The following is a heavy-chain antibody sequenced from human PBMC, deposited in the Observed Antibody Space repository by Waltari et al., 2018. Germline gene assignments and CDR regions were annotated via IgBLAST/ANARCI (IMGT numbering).Heavy chain of an antibody. J-gene: IGHJ4*02. V-gene: IGHV4-61*05. CDR2: IYYSGST. CDR3: ARGLITMVRGVMAYFDY. D-gene: IGHD3-10*01. CDR1: GGSISSSSYY. Sequence: QLQLQESGPGLVKPSETLSLTCTVSGGSISSSSYYWGWIRQPPGKGLEWIGYIYYSGSTNYNPSLKSRVTISVDTSKNQFSLKLSSVTAADTAVYYCARGLITMVRGVMAYFDYWGQGTLVTVSS.